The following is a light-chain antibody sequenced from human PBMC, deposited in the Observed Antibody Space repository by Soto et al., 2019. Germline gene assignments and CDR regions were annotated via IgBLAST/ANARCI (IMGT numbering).Light chain of an antibody. CDR1: QRVSSSY. CDR3: QQYTGPPTT. V-gene: IGKV3-20*01. Sequence: ISLTQSPGTLPLSPGERATLSCRASQRVSSSYLAWYQQKPGQAPRLVIYGASSRDTGIPDRFSGSGSGTDFTLTITRLEPEDSEVYFCQQYTGPPTTFGQGTRLEIK. CDR2: GAS. J-gene: IGKJ5*01.